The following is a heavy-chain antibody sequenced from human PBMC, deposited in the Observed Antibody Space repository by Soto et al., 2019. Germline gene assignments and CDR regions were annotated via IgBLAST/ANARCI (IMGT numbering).Heavy chain of an antibody. D-gene: IGHD3-9*01. CDR1: GGSISSGGYY. V-gene: IGHV4-31*03. CDR3: ARSAYFDRLLAPLFDY. J-gene: IGHJ4*02. Sequence: QVQLQESGPGLVKPSQTLSLTCTVSGGSISSGGYYWSWIRQHPGKGLEWIGYIYYSGSTYYNPSRTSRVTSSLDTSKNQSSLKLSSVTAADTAVYYCARSAYFDRLLAPLFDYWGQGTLVTVSS. CDR2: IYYSGST.